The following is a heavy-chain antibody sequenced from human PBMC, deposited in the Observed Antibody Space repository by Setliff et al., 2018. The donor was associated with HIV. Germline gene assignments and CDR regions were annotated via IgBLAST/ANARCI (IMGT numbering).Heavy chain of an antibody. V-gene: IGHV1-18*01. CDR3: ARGTLGRHFFDY. D-gene: IGHD7-27*01. Sequence: ASVKVSCKISGYIFSHYGVTWVRQAPGQGLEYMGYISGYTGITHYAEKFQGRVTMTSDTSTSTADMELFRLTSDDTAMYYCARGTLGRHFFDYWGLGTLVTVSS. CDR1: GYIFSHYG. CDR2: ISGYTGIT. J-gene: IGHJ4*02.